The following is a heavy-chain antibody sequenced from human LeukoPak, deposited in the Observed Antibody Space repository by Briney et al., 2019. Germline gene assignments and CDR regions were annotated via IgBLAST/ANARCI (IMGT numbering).Heavy chain of an antibody. CDR2: ISHSGST. Sequence: PSETLSLTCAVYGGSFSGYYWSWIRQPPGKGLEWIGEISHSGSTNYNPSLKSRVTISVDTSKNQFSLKLSSVTAADTAVYYCARGVYPDYWGQGTLVTVSS. CDR1: GGSFSGYY. CDR3: ARGVYPDY. J-gene: IGHJ4*02. V-gene: IGHV4-34*01. D-gene: IGHD1-20*01.